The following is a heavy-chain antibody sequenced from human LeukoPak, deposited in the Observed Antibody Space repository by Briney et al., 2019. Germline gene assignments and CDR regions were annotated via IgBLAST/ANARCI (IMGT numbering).Heavy chain of an antibody. CDR1: GYTFTSYD. V-gene: IGHV1-8*03. CDR3: ARELRYFDWFIDY. J-gene: IGHJ4*02. Sequence: ASVKVSCKASGYTFTSYDINWVRQATGQGLEWMGWMNPNSGNTGYAQKFQGRVTITRNTSISTAYMELSSLRAEDTAVYYCARELRYFDWFIDYWGQGTLVTVSS. CDR2: MNPNSGNT. D-gene: IGHD3-9*01.